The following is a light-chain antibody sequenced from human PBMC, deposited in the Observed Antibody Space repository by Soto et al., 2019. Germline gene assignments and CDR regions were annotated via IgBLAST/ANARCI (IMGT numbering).Light chain of an antibody. V-gene: IGLV2-14*01. CDR3: SSYTTSNTVV. J-gene: IGLJ2*01. Sequence: QSVLTQPASVSGSPGQSITISCTGTSSDVGGYNYVSWYQQHPGKAPKLMIYDVSHRPSGVSNRFSGSKSGNTASLTISGLQAEDEADYHCSSYTTSNTVVFGGGTKLTVL. CDR1: SSDVGGYNY. CDR2: DVS.